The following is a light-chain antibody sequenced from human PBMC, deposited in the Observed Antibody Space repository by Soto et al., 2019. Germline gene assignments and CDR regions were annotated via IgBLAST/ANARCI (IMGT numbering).Light chain of an antibody. CDR1: QTINNY. Sequence: DIQMTQSPSSLSASVGDRVTITCRASQTINNYLNWYQQKSGSAPQLLIYAASKLQSGVPLRFRGSGSGTTYTLTIVSLQPDDFATYYCQQSYNALSWTFGQGTKV. V-gene: IGKV1-39*01. CDR3: QQSYNALSWT. J-gene: IGKJ1*01. CDR2: AAS.